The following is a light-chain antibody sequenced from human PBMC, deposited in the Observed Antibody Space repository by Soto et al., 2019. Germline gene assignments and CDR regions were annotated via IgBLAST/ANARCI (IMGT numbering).Light chain of an antibody. Sequence: EIVMTQSPATLSVSPGERATLSCRASQSVSSNLGWYQQKPGQAPSLLIHGASTRAAGIPARFSGNGSGTEFTLTISSLQSEDFAVYYCQQYHNWRTFGQGTKVEIK. CDR2: GAS. CDR3: QQYHNWRT. V-gene: IGKV3-15*01. CDR1: QSVSSN. J-gene: IGKJ1*01.